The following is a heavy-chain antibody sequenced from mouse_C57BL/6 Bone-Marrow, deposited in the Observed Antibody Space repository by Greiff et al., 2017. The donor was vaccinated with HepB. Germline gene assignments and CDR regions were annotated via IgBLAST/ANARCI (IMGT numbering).Heavy chain of an antibody. CDR1: GFTFSDYG. CDR3: ASGYYGDY. Sequence: DVKLVESGGGLVKPGGSLKLSCAASGFTFSDYGMHWVRQAPEKGLEWVAYISSGSSTIYYADTVKGRFTISRDNAKNTLFLQMTSLRSEDTAMYYCASGYYGDYWGQGTTLTVSS. J-gene: IGHJ2*01. V-gene: IGHV5-17*01. D-gene: IGHD2-3*01. CDR2: ISSGSSTI.